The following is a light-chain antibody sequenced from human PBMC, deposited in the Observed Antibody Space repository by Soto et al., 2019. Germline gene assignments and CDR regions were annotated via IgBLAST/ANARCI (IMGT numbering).Light chain of an antibody. Sequence: DIVMTQSPATLSASPGDRATLSCRASQSISNNLAWYQQSPGQAPRLLIYGASTRATGIPARFSGSGSGTEFTLTSSILQSEDFASYYCQHFTNWPPWTFGQGTKVEIK. CDR1: QSISNN. J-gene: IGKJ1*01. CDR3: QHFTNWPPWT. V-gene: IGKV3-15*01. CDR2: GAS.